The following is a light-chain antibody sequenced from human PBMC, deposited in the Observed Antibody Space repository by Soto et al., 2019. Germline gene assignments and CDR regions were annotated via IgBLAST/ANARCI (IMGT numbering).Light chain of an antibody. V-gene: IGKV1-9*01. CDR2: TAS. CDR1: QGISSY. Sequence: DFQLTQAPSFLSASRGDRVTITCRASQGISSYLAWYQQKPGEPPKLLIYTASTLQSGVPSRFSGSGSGTEFTLTSISLQPEDFATYYCQHIKTYPQTCGQGTKVEIK. J-gene: IGKJ1*01. CDR3: QHIKTYPQT.